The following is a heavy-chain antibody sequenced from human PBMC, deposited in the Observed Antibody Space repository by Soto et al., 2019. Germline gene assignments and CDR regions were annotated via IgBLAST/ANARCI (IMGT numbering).Heavy chain of an antibody. CDR3: ARGASRYFDWLLTFDY. V-gene: IGHV1-69*12. CDR1: GGTFSSYA. Sequence: QVQLVQSGAELKKPGSSVKVSCKASGGTFSSYAFSWVRQAPGQGLEWMGGIIPIFGTANYAQKFQDRVTITAGESTSTAYMELSSLRSEDTAVYYCARGASRYFDWLLTFDYWGQGTLVTVSS. J-gene: IGHJ4*02. CDR2: IIPIFGTA. D-gene: IGHD3-9*01.